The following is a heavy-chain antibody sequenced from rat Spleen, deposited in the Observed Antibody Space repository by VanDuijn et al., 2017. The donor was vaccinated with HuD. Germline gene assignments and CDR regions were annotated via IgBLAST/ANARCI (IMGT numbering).Heavy chain of an antibody. D-gene: IGHD1-12*02. Sequence: EVRLVESGGDLVRPGRSLKLSCAASGFTFSDYNMAWVRQAPKKGLEWVATISNDGSSTFYRDSVKGRFTISRDDAKNTLYLQMDSLRSEDMATYYCAGRGYYDGSYYPLDYWGQGVMVTVSA. V-gene: IGHV5-7*01. CDR2: ISNDGSST. CDR1: GFTFSDYN. J-gene: IGHJ2*01. CDR3: AGRGYYDGSYYPLDY.